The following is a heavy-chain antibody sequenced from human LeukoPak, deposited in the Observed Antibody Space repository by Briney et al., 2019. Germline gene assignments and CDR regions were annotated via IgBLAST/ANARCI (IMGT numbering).Heavy chain of an antibody. CDR1: GGSFSGYY. J-gene: IGHJ4*02. D-gene: IGHD2-21*01. Sequence: PSETLSLTYAVYGGSFSGYYWSWIRQPPGKGLEWIGQVHHSGGTSYNPSLRSRVTISIDKSENQFSLKLNSVTAADTAVYYCARHGGHYQSDDWGQGTLVTVSS. CDR3: ARHGGHYQSDD. V-gene: IGHV4-34*01. CDR2: VHHSGGT.